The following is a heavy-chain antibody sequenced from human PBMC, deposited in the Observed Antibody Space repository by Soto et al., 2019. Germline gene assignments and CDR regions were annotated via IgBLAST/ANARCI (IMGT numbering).Heavy chain of an antibody. CDR2: MYYSGST. D-gene: IGHD6-13*01. CDR3: ASSRSNWYLFDS. Sequence: SETLSLTCSFSGVSIRNFYWTWIRQPPGRGLEWIGYMYYSGSTNYNPSLKSRVTMSVDTSRNQFSLKLTSMTASDTAVYYCASSRSNWYLFDSWGQGTLVTVSS. CDR1: GVSIRNFY. V-gene: IGHV4-59*01. J-gene: IGHJ4*02.